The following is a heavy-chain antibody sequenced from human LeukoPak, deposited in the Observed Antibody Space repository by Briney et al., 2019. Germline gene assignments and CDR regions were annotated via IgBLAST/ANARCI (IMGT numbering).Heavy chain of an antibody. J-gene: IGHJ3*02. CDR3: ARERGLTYYYDSSGPLAFDI. CDR1: GYTFTSYY. Sequence: ASVKVSCKASGYTFTSYYMHWVRQAPGQGLEWTGWINPNSGGTNYAQKFQGRVTMTRDTSISTAYMELSRLRSDDTAVYYCARERGLTYYYDSSGPLAFDIWGQGTMVTVSS. CDR2: INPNSGGT. V-gene: IGHV1-2*02. D-gene: IGHD3-22*01.